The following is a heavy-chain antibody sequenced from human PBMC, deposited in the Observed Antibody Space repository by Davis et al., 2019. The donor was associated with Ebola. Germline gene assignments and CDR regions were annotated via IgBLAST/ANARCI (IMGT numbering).Heavy chain of an antibody. Sequence: PSETLSLTCAVYGGSFSGYYRSWIRQPPGKGLEWIGEIKHSGSTNYNPSLKSRVTISVDTSKNQFSLKLSSVTAADTAVYYCARGMAGYSSSWFDHWGQGTPVTVSS. V-gene: IGHV4-34*01. CDR2: IKHSGST. CDR1: GGSFSGYY. CDR3: ARGMAGYSSSWFDH. J-gene: IGHJ5*02. D-gene: IGHD6-13*01.